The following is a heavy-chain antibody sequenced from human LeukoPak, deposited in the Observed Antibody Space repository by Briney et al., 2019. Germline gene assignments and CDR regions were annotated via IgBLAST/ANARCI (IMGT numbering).Heavy chain of an antibody. CDR1: GFTFSANY. J-gene: IGHJ4*02. Sequence: PGGSLRLSCAASGFTFSANYMSWIRQAPGKGLGWVSYISSSGNTTYNADSVKGRFSITRDNAKNSLYLQMNSLRAEDTAVYYCARDGGSAWFLDYWGQGTLVTVSS. CDR3: ARDGGSAWFLDY. D-gene: IGHD6-19*01. CDR2: ISSSGNTT. V-gene: IGHV3-11*04.